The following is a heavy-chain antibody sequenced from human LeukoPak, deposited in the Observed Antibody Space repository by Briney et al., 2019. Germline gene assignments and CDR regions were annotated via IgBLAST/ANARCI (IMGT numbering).Heavy chain of an antibody. CDR3: AKASWVSSADAVL. J-gene: IGHJ4*01. D-gene: IGHD3-16*01. CDR1: GFIFSNYA. CDR2: LRGDGET. Sequence: GGSLRLSCAASGFIFSNYAMSRVRQTPARGLEWVSSLRGDGETFYADSVKGRFTLSRDHSRNTVYLQLNNLRVEDTAVYYCAKASWVSSADAVLWGQGTPVTVSS. V-gene: IGHV3-23*01.